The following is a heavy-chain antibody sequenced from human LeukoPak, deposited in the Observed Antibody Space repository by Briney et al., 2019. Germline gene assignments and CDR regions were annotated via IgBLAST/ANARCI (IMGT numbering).Heavy chain of an antibody. D-gene: IGHD4-17*01. V-gene: IGHV3-7*05. CDR3: VRFPTGFDF. CDR2: INKDGTKQ. J-gene: IGHJ4*02. Sequence: GGSLRLSCAASGFTFTTYWMTWVRQAPGKGLEWVANINKDGTKQYYVDSVKGRFTISRDNAKNSLYLQMNGLRGDDTAIYYCVRFPTGFDFWGQGILVTVSS. CDR1: GFTFTTYW.